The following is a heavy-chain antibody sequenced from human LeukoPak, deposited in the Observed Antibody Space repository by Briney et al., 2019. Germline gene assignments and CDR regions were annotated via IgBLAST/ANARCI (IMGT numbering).Heavy chain of an antibody. CDR3: AKDLNQRIVVVPAAHVTNFDY. Sequence: QPGGSLRLSCAASGFTFSSYAMSWVRQAPGKALEWVSAISGSGGSTYYADSVKGRFTISRDNSKNTLYLQMNSLRAEDTAVYYCAKDLNQRIVVVPAAHVTNFDYWGQGTLVTVSS. D-gene: IGHD2-2*01. J-gene: IGHJ4*02. CDR1: GFTFSSYA. V-gene: IGHV3-23*01. CDR2: ISGSGGST.